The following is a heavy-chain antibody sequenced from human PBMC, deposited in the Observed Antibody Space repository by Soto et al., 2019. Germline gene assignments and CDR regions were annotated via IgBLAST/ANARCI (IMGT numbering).Heavy chain of an antibody. CDR3: ASAVYGWFGELSWFDP. Sequence: QVQLVQSGAEVKKPGSSVKVSCKASGGTFSSYAISWVRQAPGQGLEWMGGIIPIFGTANYAQKFQGRVTITADKSTSTAYMELSSLRSEDTAVYYCASAVYGWFGELSWFDPWGQGTLVTVSS. J-gene: IGHJ5*02. V-gene: IGHV1-69*06. CDR2: IIPIFGTA. D-gene: IGHD3-10*01. CDR1: GGTFSSYA.